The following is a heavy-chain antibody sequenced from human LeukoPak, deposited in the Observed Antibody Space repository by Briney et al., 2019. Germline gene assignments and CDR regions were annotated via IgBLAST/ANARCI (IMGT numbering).Heavy chain of an antibody. J-gene: IGHJ5*02. CDR2: IYYSGST. CDR3: ARDYGYSSNWFDP. CDR1: GGSISSGGYY. Sequence: SETLSLTCTVSGGSISSGGYYWSWIRQRPGKGLEWIGYIYYSGSTYYNPSLKSRVTISVDTSKNQFSLKLSSVTAADTAVYYCARDYGYSSNWFDPWGQGTLVTVSS. D-gene: IGHD4-11*01. V-gene: IGHV4-31*03.